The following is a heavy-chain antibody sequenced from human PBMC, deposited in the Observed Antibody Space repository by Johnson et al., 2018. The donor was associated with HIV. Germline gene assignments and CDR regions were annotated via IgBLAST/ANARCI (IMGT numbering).Heavy chain of an antibody. CDR2: ISSSGSTI. CDR3: ALLRFLEWLLPGEAFDI. D-gene: IGHD3-3*01. CDR1: GFTVSSNY. J-gene: IGHJ3*02. V-gene: IGHV3-11*04. Sequence: QVQLVESGGGLIQPGGSLRLSCAASGFTVSSNYMSWVRQAPGKGLEWVSYISSSGSTIYYADSVKGRFTISRDNAKNSLYLQMNSLRPEDTAVYNCALLRFLEWLLPGEAFDIWGHGTMVTVSS.